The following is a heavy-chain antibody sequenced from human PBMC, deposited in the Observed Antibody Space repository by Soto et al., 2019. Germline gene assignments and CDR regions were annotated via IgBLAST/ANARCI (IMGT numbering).Heavy chain of an antibody. Sequence: QTLSLTCAVSGDSISSNSAAWNWIRQSPSRGLEWLGRTYYRSKWYNDYAVSVKSRITVNPDTSKNQFSLQLNSVTPEDTAVYYCARAVVPASENFDYWGQGTLVTVSS. CDR2: TYYRSKWYN. D-gene: IGHD2-15*01. J-gene: IGHJ4*02. V-gene: IGHV6-1*01. CDR3: ARAVVPASENFDY. CDR1: GDSISSNSAA.